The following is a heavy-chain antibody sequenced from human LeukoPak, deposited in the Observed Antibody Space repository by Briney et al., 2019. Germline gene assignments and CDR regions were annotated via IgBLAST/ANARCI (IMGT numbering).Heavy chain of an antibody. J-gene: IGHJ4*02. CDR2: IYYSGST. CDR1: GGSISSYY. D-gene: IGHD3-22*01. Sequence: SETLSLTCTVSGGSISSYYWSWIRQPPGKGLEWIGYIYYSGSTNYNPSLMSRVTISVDTSKNQFSLKLSSVTAADTAVYYCARGLYYYDSSGYYNNWGQGTLVTVSS. V-gene: IGHV4-59*12. CDR3: ARGLYYYDSSGYYNN.